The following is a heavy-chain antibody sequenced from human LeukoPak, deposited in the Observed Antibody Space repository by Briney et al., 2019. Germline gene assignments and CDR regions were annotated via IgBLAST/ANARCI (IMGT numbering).Heavy chain of an antibody. Sequence: GASVKVSCKASGYTFTSYGISWVRQAPRQGLEWMGWISAYNGNTNYAQKLQGRVTMTRDTSISTAYMELSRLRSDDTAVYYCARVRSSSSKPRDYWGQGTLVTVSS. CDR3: ARVRSSSSKPRDY. CDR1: GYTFTSYG. D-gene: IGHD6-6*01. CDR2: ISAYNGNT. V-gene: IGHV1-18*01. J-gene: IGHJ4*02.